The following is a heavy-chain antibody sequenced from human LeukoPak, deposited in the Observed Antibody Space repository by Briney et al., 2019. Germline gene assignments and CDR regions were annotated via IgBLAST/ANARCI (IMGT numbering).Heavy chain of an antibody. CDR3: AKSPVSSCRGSFCYPFDY. D-gene: IGHD2-15*01. CDR2: ISGSDDGT. Sequence: PGGSLRLSCAASGFTFSNYAMSWVRQAPGKGLEWVSAISGSDDGTYYADSVKGRFTISRDNSRSTLYLQMNTLRAEDTAVYFCAKSPVSSCRGSFCYPFDYWGQGNLVTVSS. CDR1: GFTFSNYA. J-gene: IGHJ4*02. V-gene: IGHV3-23*01.